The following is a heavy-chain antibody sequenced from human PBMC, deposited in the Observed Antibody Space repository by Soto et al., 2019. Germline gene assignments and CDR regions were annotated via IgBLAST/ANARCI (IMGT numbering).Heavy chain of an antibody. D-gene: IGHD4-17*01. CDR2: ISPDGSTT. Sequence: EVQLVESGGGLVQPGGSLRLSCAASGFTVSTYWMHWVRQDPGKGLMWVSRISPDGSTTTYADPVRGKVTISSDTAENTLYLQMNSLRVEDKAVYYCAKDRVPYSDYGRYFDLWGRGTLVTVSS. CDR1: GFTVSTYW. J-gene: IGHJ2*01. CDR3: AKDRVPYSDYGRYFDL. V-gene: IGHV3-74*01.